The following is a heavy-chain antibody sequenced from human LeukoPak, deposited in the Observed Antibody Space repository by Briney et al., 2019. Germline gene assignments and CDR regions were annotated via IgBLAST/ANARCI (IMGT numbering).Heavy chain of an antibody. J-gene: IGHJ3*02. CDR3: AREKRTYFSVGGVVHAFDI. CDR2: INHSGST. V-gene: IGHV4-34*01. Sequence: PSETLSLICAVYGGSFSGYYWSWIRQPPGKGLEWIGEINHSGSTNYNPSLKSRVTISVDTSKNQFSLKLSSVTAADTAVYYCAREKRTYFSVGGVVHAFDIWGQGTMVTVSS. CDR1: GGSFSGYY. D-gene: IGHD3-16*01.